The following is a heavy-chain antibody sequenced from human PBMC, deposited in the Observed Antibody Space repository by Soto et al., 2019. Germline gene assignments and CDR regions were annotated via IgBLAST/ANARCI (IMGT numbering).Heavy chain of an antibody. J-gene: IGHJ5*02. CDR1: GNTLTELS. D-gene: IGHD3-9*01. V-gene: IGHV1-24*01. CDR2: FDPEDGET. CDR3: AKDGPYEISTAHYTGWFAP. Sequence: GASVKVSCKVSGNTLTELSMHWVRQAPGKRLERMGTFDPEDGETIYAQKFQGRVTMTEDTSTDTAYMELSSLRVEDTAVYYCAKDGPYEISTAHYTGWFAPWGPGTLVTVSS.